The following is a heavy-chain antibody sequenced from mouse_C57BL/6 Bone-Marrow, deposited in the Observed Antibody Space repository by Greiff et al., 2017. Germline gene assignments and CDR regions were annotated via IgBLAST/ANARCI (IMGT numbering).Heavy chain of an antibody. CDR2: IYPRSGNT. D-gene: IGHD1-1*01. J-gene: IGHJ2*01. Sequence: VQLQQSGAELARPGASVKLSCKASGYTFTSYGISWVKQRTGQGLEWIGEIYPRSGNTYYNEKFKGKATLTADKSSSTAYMELRSLTSEDSAVYFWASRYYYGSSYYYWGQGTTLTVSS. CDR3: ASRYYYGSSYYY. V-gene: IGHV1-81*01. CDR1: GYTFTSYG.